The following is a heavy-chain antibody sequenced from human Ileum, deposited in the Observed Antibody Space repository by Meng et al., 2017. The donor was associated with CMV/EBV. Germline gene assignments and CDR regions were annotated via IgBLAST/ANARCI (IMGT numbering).Heavy chain of an antibody. Sequence: GESLKISCAASGFTFSSYSMNWVRQAPGKGLEWVSSISSSSSYIYYADSVKGRFTISRDNAKNSLYLQMSSLRAEDTAVYYCARGYCSSTSCYWYFYYYGMDVWGQGTTVTVSS. CDR3: ARGYCSSTSCYWYFYYYGMDV. V-gene: IGHV3-21*01. D-gene: IGHD2-2*01. J-gene: IGHJ6*02. CDR1: GFTFSSYS. CDR2: ISSSSSYI.